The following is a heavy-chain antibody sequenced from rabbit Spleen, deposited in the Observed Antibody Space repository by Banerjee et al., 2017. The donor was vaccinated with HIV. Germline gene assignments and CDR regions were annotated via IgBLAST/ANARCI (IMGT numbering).Heavy chain of an antibody. J-gene: IGHJ3*01. V-gene: IGHV1S45*01. Sequence: QQQLEESGGGLFQPGGSLALTCKASGFSLSNNDVMCWVRQAPGKGLEWIGCISGGSGASAYYANWAKGRFTISKTSSTTVTLQMTSLTAADTATYFCARDRSGGGDNLDLWGQGTLVTVS. CDR1: GFSLSNNDV. CDR3: ARDRSGGGDNLDL. CDR2: ISGGSGASA. D-gene: IGHD1-1*01.